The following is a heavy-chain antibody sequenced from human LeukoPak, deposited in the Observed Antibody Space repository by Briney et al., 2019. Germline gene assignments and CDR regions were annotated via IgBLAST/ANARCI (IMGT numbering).Heavy chain of an antibody. Sequence: SETLSLTCSVSGDSISGYFWSWIRQPPGKGLEWIGYIYSSGSTNYNPSLKSRVSISVDTSKNQVSLHLSSVTPDDTAVYYCVREVDLVVATAVNFDFWGQGTLVTVSS. CDR3: VREVDLVVATAVNFDF. J-gene: IGHJ4*01. CDR2: IYSSGST. CDR1: GDSISGYF. D-gene: IGHD2-21*02. V-gene: IGHV4-4*09.